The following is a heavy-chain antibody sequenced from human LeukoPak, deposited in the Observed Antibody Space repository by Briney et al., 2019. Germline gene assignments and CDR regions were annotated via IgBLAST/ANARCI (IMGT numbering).Heavy chain of an antibody. CDR2: IYTSGST. J-gene: IGHJ5*02. CDR3: ARGPNYYDSSGYYLNWFDP. V-gene: IGHV4-61*02. Sequence: SETLSLTCTVSGGSISSGSYYWSWIRQPAGKGLEWIGRIYTSGSTNYNPSLKSRVTISVDTSKNQFSLKLSSVTAADTAVYYCARGPNYYDSSGYYLNWFDPWGQGTLVTVSS. D-gene: IGHD3-22*01. CDR1: GGSISSGSYY.